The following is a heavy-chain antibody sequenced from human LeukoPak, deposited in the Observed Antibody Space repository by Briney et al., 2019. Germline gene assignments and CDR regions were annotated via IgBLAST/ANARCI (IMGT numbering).Heavy chain of an antibody. J-gene: IGHJ6*02. CDR1: RYTFTSYG. CDR3: AREGTHHVYSGMDV. CDR2: ISAYNGNT. Sequence: SVKVSCKASRYTFTSYGISWVRQAPGQGLEWMGWISAYNGNTNYAQKLQGRVTMTTDTSTSTPYMELRSLRSDDTAVYYCAREGTHHVYSGMDVWGQGTMVTVSS. D-gene: IGHD1-14*01. V-gene: IGHV1-18*01.